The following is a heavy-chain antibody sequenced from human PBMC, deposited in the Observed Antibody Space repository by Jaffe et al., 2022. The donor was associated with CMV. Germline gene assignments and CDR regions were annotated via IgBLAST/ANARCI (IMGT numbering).Heavy chain of an antibody. J-gene: IGHJ3*02. CDR3: TTPLGYCSGGSCYLRAIYLDDAFDI. Sequence: EVQLVESGGGLVKPGGSLRLSCAASGFTFSNAWMSWVRQAPGKGLEWVGRIKSKTDGGTTDYAAPVKGRFTISRDDSKNTLYLQMNSLKTEDTAVYYCTTPLGYCSGGSCYLRAIYLDDAFDIWGQGTMVTVSS. CDR2: IKSKTDGGTT. D-gene: IGHD2-15*01. CDR1: GFTFSNAW. V-gene: IGHV3-15*01.